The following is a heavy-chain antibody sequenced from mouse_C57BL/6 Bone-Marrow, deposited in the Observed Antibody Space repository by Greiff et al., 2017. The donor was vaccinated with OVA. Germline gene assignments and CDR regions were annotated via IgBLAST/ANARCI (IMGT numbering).Heavy chain of an antibody. V-gene: IGHV1-62-2*01. CDR1: GYTFTEYT. Sequence: QVQLQQSGAELVKPGASVKLSCKASGYTFTEYTIHWVKQRSGQGLEWIGWVYPGSGSIKYNEKFKDKATLTADKSSSTAYMELSRLTSEDSAVDFCARHEENGKAWFAYWGQGTLVTVSA. D-gene: IGHD2-1*01. CDR2: VYPGSGSI. J-gene: IGHJ3*01. CDR3: ARHEENGKAWFAY.